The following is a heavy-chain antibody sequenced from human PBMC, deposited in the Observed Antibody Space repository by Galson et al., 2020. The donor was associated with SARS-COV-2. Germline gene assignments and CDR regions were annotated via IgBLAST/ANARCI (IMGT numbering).Heavy chain of an antibody. CDR2: ISYSGYT. J-gene: IGHJ4*02. CDR1: GDSISNVAYY. CDR3: VRIRDHWSHFDH. V-gene: IGHV4-39*07. Sequence: ASETLSLTCSVSGDSISNVAYYWGWIRQSPGKGLEWIGSISYSGYTYYNPSLKSRVIISVDTSKNQFSLKERSVTAADTAVYYCVRIRDHWSHFDHWGQGILVTVSS.